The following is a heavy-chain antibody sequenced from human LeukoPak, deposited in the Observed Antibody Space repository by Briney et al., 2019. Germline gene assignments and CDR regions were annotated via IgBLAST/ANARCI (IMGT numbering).Heavy chain of an antibody. CDR1: GFAFSSYW. CDR2: IKRDGSDT. J-gene: IGHJ4*02. V-gene: IGHV3-7*01. D-gene: IGHD3-22*01. CDR3: ARDANYYDSRGENYFNY. Sequence: GGSLRLSCAASGFAFSSYWMSWVRQAPGKGLEWVANIKRDGSDTYYVDSVKGRFTISRDNDKNSLYLQLDSLRVEDTAVYYCARDANYYDSRGENYFNYWGQGTLVTVSS.